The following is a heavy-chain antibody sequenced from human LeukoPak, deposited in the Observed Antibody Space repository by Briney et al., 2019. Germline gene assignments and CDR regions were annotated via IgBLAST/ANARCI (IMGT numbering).Heavy chain of an antibody. V-gene: IGHV3-21*01. CDR3: ARQVIAVAGTDY. D-gene: IGHD6-19*01. CDR1: GFTFSSYS. Sequence: PGGSLRLSCAASGFTFSSYSMNWVRQAPGKGLEWVSSISSSSSYIYYADSVKGRFTISRDNAKNSLYLQMNSLRAEDTAVYYCARQVIAVAGTDYWGQGTLVTVSS. CDR2: ISSSSSYI. J-gene: IGHJ4*02.